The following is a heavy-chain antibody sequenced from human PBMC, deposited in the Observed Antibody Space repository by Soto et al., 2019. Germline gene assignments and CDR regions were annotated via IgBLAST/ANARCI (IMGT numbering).Heavy chain of an antibody. D-gene: IGHD2-15*01. CDR3: ARSGGRGYCGGGSCYGYYYYGMDV. V-gene: IGHV4-59*01. CDR1: GGSISSYY. Sequence: QVQLQESGPGLVKPSETLSLTCTVSGGSISSYYWSWIRQPPGKGLEWIGYIYYSGSTNSNPSLKSRVTISVYTSKNQFSLKLSSVTAADTAVYYCARSGGRGYCGGGSCYGYYYYGMDVWGQGTTVTVAS. J-gene: IGHJ6*02. CDR2: IYYSGST.